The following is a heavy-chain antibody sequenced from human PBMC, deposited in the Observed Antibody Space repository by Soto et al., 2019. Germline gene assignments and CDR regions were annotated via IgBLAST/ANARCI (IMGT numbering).Heavy chain of an antibody. CDR1: GGSISSSNSY. CDR3: ARWGYDSSSDSPDAGYYFDY. Sequence: PSETLSLTCSVSGGSISSSNSYWGWIRQPPGKGLEWIGSIYYSGSTYYNPSLKSRVTISVDTSKNQFSLKLSSVTAADTAVYYCARWGYDSSSDSPDAGYYFDYWGQGTLVTVSS. V-gene: IGHV4-39*07. D-gene: IGHD3-22*01. CDR2: IYYSGST. J-gene: IGHJ4*02.